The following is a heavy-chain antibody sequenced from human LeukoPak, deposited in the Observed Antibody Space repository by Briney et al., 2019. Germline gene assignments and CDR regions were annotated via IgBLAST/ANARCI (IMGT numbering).Heavy chain of an antibody. V-gene: IGHV1-69*01. CDR1: GGTFTSYA. Sequence: GASVTVSCTASGGTFTSYAISWVRQAPGQGLEWMGGIIPIFGRGNYAQKFKGRAQIIGDESTSKAYMELSSPRPEDTAVYDCAREPGIAVAGYAFDYSSQRTLVTVPS. CDR3: AREPGIAVAGYAFDY. CDR2: IIPIFGRG. J-gene: IGHJ4*01. D-gene: IGHD6-19*01.